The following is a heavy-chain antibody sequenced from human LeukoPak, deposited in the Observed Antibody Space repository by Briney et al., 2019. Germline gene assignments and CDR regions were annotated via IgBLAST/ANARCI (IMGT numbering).Heavy chain of an antibody. CDR2: ISGSGGST. CDR3: AKDRRVLLWFGENREGEWYFDY. V-gene: IGHV3-23*01. D-gene: IGHD3-10*01. J-gene: IGHJ4*02. CDR1: GFTFSSYA. Sequence: PGGSLRLSCAASGFTFSSYAMSRVRQAPGKGLEWVSAISGSGGSTYYADSVKGRFTISRDNSKNTLYLQMNSLRAEDTAVYYCAKDRRVLLWFGENREGEWYFDYWGQGTLVTVSS.